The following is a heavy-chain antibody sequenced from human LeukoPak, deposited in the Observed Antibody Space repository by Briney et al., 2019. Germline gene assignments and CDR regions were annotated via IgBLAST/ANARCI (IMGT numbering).Heavy chain of an antibody. CDR2: IYHSGST. J-gene: IGHJ4*01. D-gene: IGHD1-26*01. V-gene: IGHV4-59*01. CDR1: VGSITIYY. CDR3: ARERGGTYSDFDC. Sequence: PSETLSLTCTLPVGSITIYYWGRIRQPPGKGLEWIGYIYHSGSTNYNPSLKSRVTISVDTSKNQFSLKLSSVTAADTAVYYDARERGGTYSDFDCWGPGTLVTVSS.